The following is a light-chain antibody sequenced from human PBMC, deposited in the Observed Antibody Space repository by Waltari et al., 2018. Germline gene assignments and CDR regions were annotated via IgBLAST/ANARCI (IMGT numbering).Light chain of an antibody. J-gene: IGKJ1*01. V-gene: IGKV3-20*01. CDR2: GAS. Sequence: EIVLTQSPGTLSLSPGARATLSCRASQSVSSSYLAWYQQTPGQAPRLLIYGASSRATGIPDRCSGSGSGTDFTLTISRLEPEDFAVYYCQQYGSSPLTFGQGTKVEIK. CDR3: QQYGSSPLT. CDR1: QSVSSSY.